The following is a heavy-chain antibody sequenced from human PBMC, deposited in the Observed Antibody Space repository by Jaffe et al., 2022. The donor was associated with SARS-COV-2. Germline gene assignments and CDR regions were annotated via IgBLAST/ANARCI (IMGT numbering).Heavy chain of an antibody. CDR1: GFTFSSYG. D-gene: IGHD6-6*01. CDR2: IWYDGSNK. Sequence: QVQLVESGGGVVQPGRSLRLSCAASGFTFSSYGMHWVRQAPGKGLEWVAVIWYDGSNKYYADSVKGRFTISRDNSKNTLYLQMNSLRAEDTAVYYCARDYRSSSSPNYYGMDVWGQGTTVTVSS. V-gene: IGHV3-33*01. CDR3: ARDYRSSSSPNYYGMDV. J-gene: IGHJ6*02.